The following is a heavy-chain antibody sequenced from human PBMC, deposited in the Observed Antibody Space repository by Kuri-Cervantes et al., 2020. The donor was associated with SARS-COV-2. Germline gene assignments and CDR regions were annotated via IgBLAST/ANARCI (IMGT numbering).Heavy chain of an antibody. D-gene: IGHD4-11*01. CDR3: ARTVTTTPDY. J-gene: IGHJ4*02. CDR2: IYHSGST. V-gene: IGHV4-38-2*02. CDR1: GYSISSGYY. Sequence: GSLRLSCTVSGYSISSGYYWGWIRQPLGKGLEWIGSIYHSGSTYYNPSLKSRVTISVDTSKNQFSLKLSSVTAADTAVYYCARTVTTTPDYWGQGTLVTVSS.